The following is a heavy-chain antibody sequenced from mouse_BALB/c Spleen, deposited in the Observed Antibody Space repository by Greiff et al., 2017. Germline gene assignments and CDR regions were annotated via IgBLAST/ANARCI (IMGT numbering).Heavy chain of an antibody. V-gene: IGHV2-9*02. Sequence: VKVIESGPGLVAPSQSLSITCTVSGFSLTSYGVHWVRQPPGKGLEWLGVIWAGGSTNYNSALMSRLSISKDNSKSQVFLKMNSLQTDDTAMYYCARGHYFDYWGQGTTLTVSS. CDR3: ARGHYFDY. CDR1: GFSLTSYG. CDR2: IWAGGST. J-gene: IGHJ2*01.